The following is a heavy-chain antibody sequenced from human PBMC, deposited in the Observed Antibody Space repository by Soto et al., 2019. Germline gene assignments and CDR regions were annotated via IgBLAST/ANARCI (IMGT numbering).Heavy chain of an antibody. J-gene: IGHJ4*02. Sequence: GGSLRLSCAASGFTFSSYSMNWVRQAPGKGLEWVSYISSSSSTIYYADSVKGRFTISRDNAKNSLYLQMNSLRAEDTAVYYCARPPGLITMVRGVIWGQGTLVTVSS. CDR3: ARPPGLITMVRGVI. V-gene: IGHV3-48*01. CDR2: ISSSSSTI. CDR1: GFTFSSYS. D-gene: IGHD3-10*01.